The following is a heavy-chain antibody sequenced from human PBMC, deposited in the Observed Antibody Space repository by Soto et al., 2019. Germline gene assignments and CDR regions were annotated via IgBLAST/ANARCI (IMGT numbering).Heavy chain of an antibody. J-gene: IGHJ6*02. D-gene: IGHD3-22*01. CDR1: GYTFTSYN. CDR2: INVGNGNT. V-gene: IGHV1-3*01. Sequence: ASAKVSSSTPGYTFTSYNIHWLRQPPAQRLEWMVWINVGNGNTRYSQKVQSRLTLTRDTPRNTAYLELNSLISEATAVYYCAKTKDYDGCIDSWGQGTTVTVSS. CDR3: AKTKDYDGCIDS.